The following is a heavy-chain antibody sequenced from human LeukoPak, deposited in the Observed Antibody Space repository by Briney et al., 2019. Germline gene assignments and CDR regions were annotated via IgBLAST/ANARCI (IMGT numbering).Heavy chain of an antibody. V-gene: IGHV3-21*04. Sequence: GGSLRFSCAASGFTFSSYSMNWVRQAPGKGLEWVSSISSSSSYIYYADSVKGRFTISRDNAKNTLYLQMNSLRVEDTAVYYCAKDRGIISDYWGQGTLVTVSS. CDR2: ISSSSSYI. CDR1: GFTFSSYS. D-gene: IGHD3-10*01. J-gene: IGHJ4*02. CDR3: AKDRGIISDY.